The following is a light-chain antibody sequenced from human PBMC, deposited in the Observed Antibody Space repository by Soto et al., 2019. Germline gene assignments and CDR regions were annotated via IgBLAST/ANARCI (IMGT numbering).Light chain of an antibody. CDR3: QSYDSSLSGLWV. Sequence: QSVLTQPPSVSEAPGQRVTISCTGSSSNIGAGYEAHWYQQVPGTAPKLLIYENNNRPSGVPDRFSGSKSGTSASLAITGLQAEDEADYYCQSYDSSLSGLWVFGGGTQLTVL. J-gene: IGLJ3*02. CDR2: ENN. V-gene: IGLV1-40*01. CDR1: SSNIGAGYE.